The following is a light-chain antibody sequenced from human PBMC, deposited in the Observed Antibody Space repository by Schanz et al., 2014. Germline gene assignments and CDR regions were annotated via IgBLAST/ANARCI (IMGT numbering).Light chain of an antibody. V-gene: IGKV1-5*01. CDR3: QQFKGP. CDR2: DAT. CDR1: QSISTW. J-gene: IGKJ2*01. Sequence: DIQMTQSPSTLSASVGDRVTITRRASQSISTWLAWYQQKPGKAPKFLIYDATSLEIGVPSKFSGSGSGTEFTLTIADLQPDDSAIYYCQQFKGPFGQGTRLEIK.